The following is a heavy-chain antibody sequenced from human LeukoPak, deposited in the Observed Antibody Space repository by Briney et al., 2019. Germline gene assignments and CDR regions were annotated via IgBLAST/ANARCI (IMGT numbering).Heavy chain of an antibody. D-gene: IGHD2-2*01. CDR3: VSFYETY. CDR1: GNYW. J-gene: IGHJ4*02. CDR2: INGDGSWT. Sequence: GGSLRLSCVASGNYWMHWVCQAPGKGLVWVSHINGDGSWTTYADSVKGRFTISKDNAKNTVYLQMNNLRAEDTAVYYCVSFYETYWGRGTLVTVSS. V-gene: IGHV3-74*01.